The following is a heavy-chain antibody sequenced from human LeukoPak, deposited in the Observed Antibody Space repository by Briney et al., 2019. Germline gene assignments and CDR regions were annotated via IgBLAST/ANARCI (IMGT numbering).Heavy chain of an antibody. Sequence: PGGSLRLSCAASGFTFSSYAMAWVRQAPGKGLQWVSGINGFGGSTYYADSVKGRFTISRDNSKNTLYLQMNSLRVEDTAVYYCAKRDYPDSSGYASLFDHWGQGSQVTVSS. J-gene: IGHJ4*02. CDR2: INGFGGST. CDR1: GFTFSSYA. V-gene: IGHV3-23*01. D-gene: IGHD3-22*01. CDR3: AKRDYPDSSGYASLFDH.